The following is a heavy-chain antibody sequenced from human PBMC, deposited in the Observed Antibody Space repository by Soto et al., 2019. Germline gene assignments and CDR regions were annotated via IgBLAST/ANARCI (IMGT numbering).Heavy chain of an antibody. CDR1: GFTFSSYG. J-gene: IGHJ3*02. CDR3: AKGYYYDSSGYPDAFDI. CDR2: ISYDGSNK. V-gene: IGHV3-30*18. Sequence: GGSLRLSCAASGFTFSSYGMHWVRQAPGKGLEWVAVISYDGSNKYYADSVKGRFTISRDNSKNTLYLQMNSLRAEDTAVYYCAKGYYYDSSGYPDAFDIWGPGKMVTVSS. D-gene: IGHD3-22*01.